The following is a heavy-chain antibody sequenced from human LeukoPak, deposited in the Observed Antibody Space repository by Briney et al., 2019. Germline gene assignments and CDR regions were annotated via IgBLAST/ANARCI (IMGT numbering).Heavy chain of an antibody. Sequence: SETLSLTCTVSGGSISSGDYYWSWIRQPPGKGLEWIGYIYYSGSTYYNPSLKSRVTISVDRSKNQFSLKLSSVTAADTAVYYCARVRWFGELSARSLTNWFDPWGQGTLVTVSS. J-gene: IGHJ5*02. CDR2: IYYSGST. CDR1: GGSISSGDYY. D-gene: IGHD3-10*01. V-gene: IGHV4-30-4*01. CDR3: ARVRWFGELSARSLTNWFDP.